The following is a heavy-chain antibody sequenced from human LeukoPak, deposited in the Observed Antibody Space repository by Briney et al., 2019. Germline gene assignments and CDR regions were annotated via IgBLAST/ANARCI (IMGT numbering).Heavy chain of an antibody. D-gene: IGHD1-1*01. CDR2: MRYDGSHE. V-gene: IGHV3-30*02. CDR1: GFTFSSYG. Sequence: PGGSLRLSCAASGFTFSSYGMHWVRQAPGKGLEWVAFMRYDGSHEYYADSVKGRFTISRDNSNNTLYVQMNSLRAEDTAVYYCAKVRSGSANWALRIFDNWGQGTLVTVSS. J-gene: IGHJ4*02. CDR3: AKVRSGSANWALRIFDN.